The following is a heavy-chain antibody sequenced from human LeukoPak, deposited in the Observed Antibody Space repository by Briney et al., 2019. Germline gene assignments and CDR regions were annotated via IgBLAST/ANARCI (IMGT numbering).Heavy chain of an antibody. D-gene: IGHD4-17*01. CDR2: ITGSGTTT. V-gene: IGHV3-23*01. CDR1: GIAFRNYA. J-gene: IGHJ3*01. CDR3: GIDPNGDYIGAFDF. Sequence: PGGSLRLSCVASGIAFRNYAMTWVRQAPGKGLEWVSSITGSGTTTRYADSVKGRFTISRDNSAGTLYLQLNSLSAADTAVYYCGIDPNGDYIGAFDFWGQGTKVTASS.